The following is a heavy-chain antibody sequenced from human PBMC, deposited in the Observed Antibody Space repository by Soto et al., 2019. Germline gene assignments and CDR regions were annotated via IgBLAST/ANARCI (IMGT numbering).Heavy chain of an antibody. D-gene: IGHD3-9*01. CDR3: ARSRYYDILTGYYDSWYFDL. J-gene: IGHJ2*01. Sequence: SMKVSCKASGGTFSSYTISWVRQAPGQGLEWMGRIIPILGIANYAQKFQGRVTITADKSTSTAYMELSSLRSEDTAVYYCARSRYYDILTGYYDSWYFDLWGRGTLVTVSS. CDR1: GGTFSSYT. CDR2: IIPILGIA. V-gene: IGHV1-69*02.